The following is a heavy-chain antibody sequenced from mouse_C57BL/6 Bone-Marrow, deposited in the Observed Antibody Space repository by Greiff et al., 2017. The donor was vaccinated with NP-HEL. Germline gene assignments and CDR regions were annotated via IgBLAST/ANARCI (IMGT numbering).Heavy chain of an antibody. J-gene: IGHJ2*01. CDR2: INPNNGGT. V-gene: IGHV1-22*01. D-gene: IGHD2-5*01. Sequence: EVQLQQSGPELVKPGASVKMSCKASGYTFTDYNMHWVKQSHGKSLEWIGYINPNNGGTSYNQKFKGKATLTVNKSSSTAYMELRSLTSEDSAVYYCARPPYYSNPYYFDYWGQGTTLTVSS. CDR3: ARPPYYSNPYYFDY. CDR1: GYTFTDYN.